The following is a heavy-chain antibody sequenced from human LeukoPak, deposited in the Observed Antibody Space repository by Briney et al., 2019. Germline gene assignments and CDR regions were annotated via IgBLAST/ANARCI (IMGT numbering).Heavy chain of an antibody. V-gene: IGHV3-48*01. J-gene: IGHJ4*02. CDR1: GFTFSSYS. Sequence: GGSLRLSCAASGFTFSSYSMNWVRQAPGKGLKWVSYISSSSSTIYYADSVKGRFTISRDNAKNSLYLQMNSLRAEDTAVYYRARVGPAEGYYFDYWGQGTLVTVSS. CDR2: ISSSSSTI. CDR3: ARVGPAEGYYFDY.